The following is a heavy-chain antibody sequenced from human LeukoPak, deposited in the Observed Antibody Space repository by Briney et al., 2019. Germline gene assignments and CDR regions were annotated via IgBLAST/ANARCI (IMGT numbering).Heavy chain of an antibody. CDR3: ASYSGYDYFSIDY. Sequence: SETLSLTCAVSGGSISSGGYSWSWIRQPRGKGLEWIGYIYHSGSTYYNPSLKSRVTISVDRSKNQFSLKLSSVTAADTAVYYCASYSGYDYFSIDYWGQGTLVTVSS. D-gene: IGHD5-12*01. V-gene: IGHV4-30-2*01. CDR1: GGSISSGGYS. J-gene: IGHJ4*02. CDR2: IYHSGST.